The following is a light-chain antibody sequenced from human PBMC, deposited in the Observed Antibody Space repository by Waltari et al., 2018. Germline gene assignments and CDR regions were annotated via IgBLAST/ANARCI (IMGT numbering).Light chain of an antibody. CDR2: YDD. V-gene: IGLV3-21*01. Sequence: TQSPSVSVTAGQTASVSCGGYNIEKKSVHWYQQKPGRAPMLVITYDDDRPPGLPQRFSGSSAGNAAILTISRGEAGDEADYYCQVWDSDAGQPLFGGGTKLTV. CDR3: QVWDSDAGQPL. J-gene: IGLJ2*01. CDR1: NIEKKS.